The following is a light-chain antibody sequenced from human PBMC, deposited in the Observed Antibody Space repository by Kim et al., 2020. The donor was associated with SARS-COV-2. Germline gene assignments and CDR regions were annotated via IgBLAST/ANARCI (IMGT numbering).Light chain of an antibody. CDR1: QKIGRN. J-gene: IGKJ2*01. Sequence: SPGGNATLSCQTSQKIGRNLAWYQQKPGQAPRLHICGAHTRATDISGRFSGSGSETDFTLTISSLQSEDLAVYYCQQYGDWPYVFGQGTELE. CDR3: QQYGDWPYV. CDR2: GAH. V-gene: IGKV3-15*01.